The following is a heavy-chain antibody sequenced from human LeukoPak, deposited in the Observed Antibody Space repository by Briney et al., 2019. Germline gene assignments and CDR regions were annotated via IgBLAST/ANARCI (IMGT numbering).Heavy chain of an antibody. J-gene: IGHJ4*02. Sequence: GGSLRLSCAASGNYWMHWVRQAPGKGLVWVSHVNSDGSWTSHADSVKGRFTISKDNAKNTVYLQMNNLRTEDTAVYYCISFYETNWGRGTLVTVSS. CDR1: GNYW. CDR3: ISFYETN. V-gene: IGHV3-74*01. D-gene: IGHD2-2*01. CDR2: VNSDGSWT.